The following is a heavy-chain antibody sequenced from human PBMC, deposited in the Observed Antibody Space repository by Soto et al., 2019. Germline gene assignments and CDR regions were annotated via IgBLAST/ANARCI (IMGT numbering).Heavy chain of an antibody. Sequence: QVQLVQSGAEVKKPGASVKVSCKTSGYTFTSYDINWVRQATGQGLEWMGWMNPNSGNTAYAQKFQGRVTTPRTSSISTAYMELSSLSSEDTAVYYCARERSSGAFDIWGQGTMVTVSS. CDR2: MNPNSGNT. V-gene: IGHV1-8*01. J-gene: IGHJ3*02. CDR1: GYTFTSYD. D-gene: IGHD1-26*01. CDR3: ARERSSGAFDI.